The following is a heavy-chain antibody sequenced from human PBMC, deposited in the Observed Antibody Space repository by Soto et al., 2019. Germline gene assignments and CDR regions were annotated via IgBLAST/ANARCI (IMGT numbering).Heavy chain of an antibody. Sequence: ASVKVSCKASGGTFSSYAISWVRQAPGQGLEWMGGIIPIFGTANYAQKFQGRVTITADESTSTAYMELSSLRSEDTAVYYCARSLAVTTLTYYFDYWGQGTLVTVSS. J-gene: IGHJ4*02. V-gene: IGHV1-69*13. CDR2: IIPIFGTA. CDR3: ARSLAVTTLTYYFDY. D-gene: IGHD4-17*01. CDR1: GGTFSSYA.